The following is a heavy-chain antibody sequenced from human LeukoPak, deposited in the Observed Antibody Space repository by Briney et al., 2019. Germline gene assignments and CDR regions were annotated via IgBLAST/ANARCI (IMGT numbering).Heavy chain of an antibody. D-gene: IGHD2-15*01. CDR3: AKDRRGSCNGGSCYCCDY. CDR1: GFTFNSYG. CDR2: ISYDGSDK. Sequence: PGGSLRLSCAASGFTFNSYGIHWVRQAPGKGLEWVAFISYDGSDKYYADSVKGRFTISRDNSKNTLYLQMSSLRAEDTAVYYRAKDRRGSCNGGSCYCCDYWGQGTLVTVSS. V-gene: IGHV3-30*02. J-gene: IGHJ4*02.